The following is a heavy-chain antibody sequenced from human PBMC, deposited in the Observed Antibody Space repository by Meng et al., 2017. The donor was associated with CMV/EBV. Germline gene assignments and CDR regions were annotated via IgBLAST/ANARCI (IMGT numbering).Heavy chain of an antibody. D-gene: IGHD4-11*01. V-gene: IGHV3-48*04. Sequence: GESLKISCAASGFTFSSYSMNWVRQAPGKGLEWVSYISSSSSTIYYADSVKGRFTISRDNAKTSLYLQMNRLRAEDTAVYYCARDLATVTTAWVWASYYGMDVWGHGTTVTVSS. CDR2: ISSSSSTI. J-gene: IGHJ6*02. CDR3: ARDLATVTTAWVWASYYGMDV. CDR1: GFTFSSYS.